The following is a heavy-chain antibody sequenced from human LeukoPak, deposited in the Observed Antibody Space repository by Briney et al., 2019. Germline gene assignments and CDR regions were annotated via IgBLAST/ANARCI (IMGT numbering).Heavy chain of an antibody. J-gene: IGHJ4*02. V-gene: IGHV4-59*08. Sequence: SETLSLTCTVSGGSISSYYWSWIRQPPGKGLEWIGYIYYSGSTNYNPSLKSRVTISVDTSKNQFSLKLSAVTAADTAVYYRARQRYSGSYSDYWGQGTLVTVSS. D-gene: IGHD1-26*01. CDR1: GGSISSYY. CDR3: ARQRYSGSYSDY. CDR2: IYYSGST.